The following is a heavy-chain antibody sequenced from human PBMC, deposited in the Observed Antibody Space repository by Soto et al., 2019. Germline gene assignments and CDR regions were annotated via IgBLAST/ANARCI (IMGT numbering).Heavy chain of an antibody. CDR3: ARACIAAACGEFDY. D-gene: IGHD6-13*01. J-gene: IGHJ4*02. V-gene: IGHV4-59*01. Sequence: SETLSLTCTVSGGSISSYYWSWIRQPPGKGLEWIGYIYYSGSTNYNPSIKSRVTISVDTSKNQFSLKLSSVTAADTAVYYCARACIAAACGEFDYWGQGTLVTVSS. CDR2: IYYSGST. CDR1: GGSISSYY.